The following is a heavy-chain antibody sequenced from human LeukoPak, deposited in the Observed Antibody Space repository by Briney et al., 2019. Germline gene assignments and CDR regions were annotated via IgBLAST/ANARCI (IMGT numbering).Heavy chain of an antibody. CDR3: AKGDGYSYGFEIYVDH. D-gene: IGHD5-18*01. Sequence: QPGRSLRLSCAASGFTFSRDGMHWVRQAPGKGLKWVAVIWYDGSKKYYADSVKGRFTISRDNSKNTLYLQMNSLRAEDTAVYYCAKGDGYSYGFEIYVDHWGQGTLVTVSS. V-gene: IGHV3-33*06. CDR2: IWYDGSKK. J-gene: IGHJ4*02. CDR1: GFTFSRDG.